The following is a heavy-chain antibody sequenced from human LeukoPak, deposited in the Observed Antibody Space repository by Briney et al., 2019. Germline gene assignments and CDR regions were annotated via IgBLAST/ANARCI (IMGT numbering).Heavy chain of an antibody. Sequence: TGRSLRLSCEASGFSFSDSGMHWVRPAPGNGLEWVAVLWCDERLKDDADPVKGRFTISRYNSKKTLWLQMDSLTVEDTALYYCATEGPDGTYSYFHHWGQGTLFIVSS. J-gene: IGHJ4*02. V-gene: IGHV3-33*08. CDR2: LWCDERLK. CDR3: ATEGPDGTYSYFHH. D-gene: IGHD1-26*01. CDR1: GFSFSDSG.